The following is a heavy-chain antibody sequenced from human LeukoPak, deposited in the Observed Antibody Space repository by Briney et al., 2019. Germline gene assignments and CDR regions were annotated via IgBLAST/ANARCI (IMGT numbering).Heavy chain of an antibody. CDR1: GFTFSSYG. CDR3: AREWRGKVGATYFDY. CDR2: IWYDGNNK. J-gene: IGHJ4*02. Sequence: GRSLRLSCAASGFTFSSYGMHWVRQAPGKGLEWVAVIWYDGNNKYYADSVKGRFTISRDNSKNTLYLQMNSLRAEDTAVYYCAREWRGKVGATYFDYWGQGTLVTVSS. V-gene: IGHV3-33*01. D-gene: IGHD1-26*01.